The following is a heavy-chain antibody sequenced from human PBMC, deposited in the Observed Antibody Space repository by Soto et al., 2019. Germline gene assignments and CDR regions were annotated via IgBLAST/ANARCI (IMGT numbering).Heavy chain of an antibody. Sequence: PGESMKISCKGSGYSFTSYCIRWVRQMHGKGLEWMGIIYPGDSDTRYSPSFQGQVTISADKSISTAYLQWSSLKASDTAMYYWARHGDCSGGSCYPNYYYYGMDVWGQGTTVTVSS. V-gene: IGHV5-51*01. D-gene: IGHD2-15*01. CDR3: ARHGDCSGGSCYPNYYYYGMDV. J-gene: IGHJ6*02. CDR2: IYPGDSDT. CDR1: GYSFTSYC.